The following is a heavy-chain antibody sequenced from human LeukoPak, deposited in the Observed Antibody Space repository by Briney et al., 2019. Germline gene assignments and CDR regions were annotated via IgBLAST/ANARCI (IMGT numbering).Heavy chain of an antibody. CDR1: GFTFCSYG. J-gene: IGHJ6*02. CDR2: IWYDGSNK. V-gene: IGHV3-33*01. D-gene: IGHD3-10*01. Sequence: GGSLRLSCAPSGFTFCSYGMHWVRQAPGKGLEWVAVIWYDGSNKYYADSLKGRFTISRVNSKNTLYLQMNSRRAEDTAVYYCARDRITMVRGVIITLYGMDVWGQGTTVTVSS. CDR3: ARDRITMVRGVIITLYGMDV.